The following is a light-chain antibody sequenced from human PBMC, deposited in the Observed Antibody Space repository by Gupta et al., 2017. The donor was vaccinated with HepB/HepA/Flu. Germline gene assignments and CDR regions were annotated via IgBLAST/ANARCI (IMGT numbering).Light chain of an antibody. CDR1: QNIDTC. Sequence: DIQMTQSPSSLSAFVGDRVTITCRASQNIDTCLKWYQQEGGRAPKLLIDNSSNLHSGVPSRFSGRGSGTDSTITSTSLQPEDGATDSGQQNYRTPLTCGGGTTV. CDR2: NSS. J-gene: IGKJ4*01. CDR3: QQNYRTPLT. V-gene: IGKV1-39*01.